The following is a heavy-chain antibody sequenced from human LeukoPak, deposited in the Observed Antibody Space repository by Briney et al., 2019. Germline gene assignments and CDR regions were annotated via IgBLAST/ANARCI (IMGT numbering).Heavy chain of an antibody. J-gene: IGHJ4*02. V-gene: IGHV4-4*02. D-gene: IGHD1-26*01. CDR1: GGSISSTNW. CDR3: SRESGAFSPFGY. CDR2: ISLSGVT. Sequence: SGTLSLTCGVSGGSISSTNWWSWVRPPPGQGLEWIGEISLSGVTNYNPSLKSRVTMSLDRSKNHLSLTLTSVTAADTAVYYCSRESGAFSPFGYWGQGTLVTVSS.